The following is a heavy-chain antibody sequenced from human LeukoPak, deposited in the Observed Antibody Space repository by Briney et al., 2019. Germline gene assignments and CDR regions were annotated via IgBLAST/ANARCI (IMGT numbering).Heavy chain of an antibody. CDR1: GFTFSTYG. V-gene: IGHV3-21*01. J-gene: IGHJ4*02. D-gene: IGHD2-2*01. CDR2: ISSSSSYI. CDR3: ARVGCSSTNCYDFDY. Sequence: WGSLRLSCAASGFTFSTYGMNWVRQAPGKGLEWVSSISSSSSYIYYADSVKGRFTISRDNAKNSLYLQLNSLRAEDTAVYYCARVGCSSTNCYDFDYWGQGTLVTVSS.